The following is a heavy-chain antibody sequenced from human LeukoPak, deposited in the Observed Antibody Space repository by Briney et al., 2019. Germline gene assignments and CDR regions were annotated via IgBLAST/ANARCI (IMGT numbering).Heavy chain of an antibody. CDR3: AKDFSTFHSSSPPDY. J-gene: IGHJ4*02. V-gene: IGHV3-21*01. CDR1: GFTFSSYS. CDR2: ISSSSSYI. Sequence: GGSLRLSCAASGFTFSSYSMNWVRQAPGKGLEWVSSISSSSSYIYYADSVKGRFTISRDNSKNTLYLQMNSLRAEDTAVYYCAKDFSTFHSSSPPDYWGQGTLVTVSS. D-gene: IGHD6-13*01.